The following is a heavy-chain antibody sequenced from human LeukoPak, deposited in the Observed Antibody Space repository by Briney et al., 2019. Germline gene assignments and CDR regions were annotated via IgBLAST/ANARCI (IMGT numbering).Heavy chain of an antibody. CDR1: GFTFSSYV. J-gene: IGHJ4*02. Sequence: GGSLRLSCAATGFTFSSYVMNWVRQAPGKGLGWVSSISSSSSYIYYADSVKGRFTISRDNAKNSLYLQMNSLRAEDTAVYYCAREYGYTRHFDYWGQGTLVTVSS. CDR2: ISSSSSYI. CDR3: AREYGYTRHFDY. V-gene: IGHV3-21*01. D-gene: IGHD5-24*01.